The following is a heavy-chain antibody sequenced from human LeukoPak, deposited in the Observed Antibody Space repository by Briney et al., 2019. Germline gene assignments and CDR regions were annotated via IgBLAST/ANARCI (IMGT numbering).Heavy chain of an antibody. CDR3: VRYDSNGFQGSY. Sequence: PSETLSLTCTVSGGSISSSSYYWGWIRQPPGKGLEWIGSIYYSGTTYYNQSLKSRVTISVDTSKNQFSLRLSSVTAADTAVYYCVRYDSNGFQGSYWGQGTLVTVSS. J-gene: IGHJ4*02. V-gene: IGHV4-39*07. D-gene: IGHD3-22*01. CDR1: GGSISSSSYY. CDR2: IYYSGTT.